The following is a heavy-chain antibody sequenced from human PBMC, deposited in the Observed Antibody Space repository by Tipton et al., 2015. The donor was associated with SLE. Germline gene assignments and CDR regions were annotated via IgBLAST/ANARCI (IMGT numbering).Heavy chain of an antibody. V-gene: IGHV4-34*01. CDR3: ARTMITFGGVIVQFDY. CDR1: GGSFSGYY. CDR2: INHSGST. J-gene: IGHJ4*02. D-gene: IGHD3-16*02. Sequence: LRLSCAVYGGSFSGYYWSWIRQPPGKGLEWIGEINHSGSTNYNPSLKSRVTISVDTSKNQFSLKLSSVTAADTAVYYCARTMITFGGVIVQFDYWGQGTLVTVSS.